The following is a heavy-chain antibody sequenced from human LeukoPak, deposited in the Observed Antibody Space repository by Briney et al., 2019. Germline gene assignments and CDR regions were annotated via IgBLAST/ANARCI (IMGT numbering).Heavy chain of an antibody. CDR1: GFTFSSYA. V-gene: IGHV3-30-3*01. D-gene: IGHD3-3*01. Sequence: PGRSLRLSCAAPGFTFSSYAMHWVRQAPGKGLEWVAVISYDGSNKYYADSVKGRFTISRDNSKNTLYLQMNSLRAEDTAVYYCARGGYDFWSTFGYWGQGTLVTVSS. CDR2: ISYDGSNK. J-gene: IGHJ4*02. CDR3: ARGGYDFWSTFGY.